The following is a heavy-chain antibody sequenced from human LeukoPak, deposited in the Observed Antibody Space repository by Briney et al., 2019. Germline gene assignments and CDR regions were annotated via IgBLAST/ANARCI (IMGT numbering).Heavy chain of an antibody. J-gene: IGHJ6*03. D-gene: IGHD1-26*01. V-gene: IGHV4-59*01. Sequence: SETLSPTCTVAGGSTTSYYSSWVRHPPGEGLEWVGYIYYSGSTNYTASLKSRVTISVDTSKNQSYLKLSSVTAADTAVDYCARGGGVGYYYYYMDVWGKGTTVTISS. CDR3: ARGGGVGYYYYYMDV. CDR1: GGSTTSYY. CDR2: IYYSGST.